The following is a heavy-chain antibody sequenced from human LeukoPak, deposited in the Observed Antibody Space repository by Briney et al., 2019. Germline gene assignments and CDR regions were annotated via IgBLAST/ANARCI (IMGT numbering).Heavy chain of an antibody. CDR3: ARRNDFDI. CDR1: GGSMSKSY. J-gene: IGHJ3*02. V-gene: IGHV4-59*08. Sequence: SETLSLTCTVSGGSMSKSYWNWIRQPPGKGLEWIGYIYYSGITDYNPSLKSRVTISVDTSKNQFSLRLSSVTAADTAVYYCARRNDFDIWGQGTMVTVS. CDR2: IYYSGIT.